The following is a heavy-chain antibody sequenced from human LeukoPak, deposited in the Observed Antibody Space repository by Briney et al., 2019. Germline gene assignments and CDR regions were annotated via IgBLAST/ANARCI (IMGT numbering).Heavy chain of an antibody. V-gene: IGHV3-53*01. J-gene: IGHJ2*01. CDR2: LYSDGST. Sequence: GGXLRLSCAASGFTFSSNYMSWVRQAPGKGLEWVSVLYSDGSTHYSDSVTGRLTISRDNSKNTLYLQMSSLRVEDTAVYYCARDLENYWYFDLWGRGTRVTVSS. CDR1: GFTFSSNY. CDR3: ARDLENYWYFDL.